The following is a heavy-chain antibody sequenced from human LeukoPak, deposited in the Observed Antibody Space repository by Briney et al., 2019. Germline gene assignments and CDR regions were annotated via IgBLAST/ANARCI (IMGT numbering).Heavy chain of an antibody. D-gene: IGHD3-10*01. CDR1: GYTLTELS. Sequence: ASVKVSCKVSGYTLTELSMHWVRQAPGQGLEWMGWISAYNGNTNYAQKLQGRVTMTTDTSTSTAYMELRSLRSDDTAVYYCARDKSENYYGSGSYPDYFDYWGQGTLVTVSS. V-gene: IGHV1-18*01. CDR2: ISAYNGNT. J-gene: IGHJ4*02. CDR3: ARDKSENYYGSGSYPDYFDY.